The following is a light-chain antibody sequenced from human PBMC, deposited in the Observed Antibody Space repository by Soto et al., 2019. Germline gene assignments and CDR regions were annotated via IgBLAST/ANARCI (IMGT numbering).Light chain of an antibody. J-gene: IGKJ1*01. Sequence: DIQMTQSPSTLSASVGDSVGITCRASQSISTWLAWYQQKPGKAPKLLIYKASSLESGVPSRFSGSASGTEFTLTITSLQPDDSGTYYCQEYNNNWAFGQGTKVDIK. CDR3: QEYNNNWA. CDR2: KAS. CDR1: QSISTW. V-gene: IGKV1-5*03.